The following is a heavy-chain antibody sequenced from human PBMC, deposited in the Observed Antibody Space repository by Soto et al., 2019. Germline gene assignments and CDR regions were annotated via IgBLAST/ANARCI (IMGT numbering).Heavy chain of an antibody. Sequence: QVQLQESGPGLVKPSETLSLTCTVSGVSISGYYWSWIRQPPGKGLQWIAYIYYSGSANYNPSLTSRVTVSLDTSKNQFSLKLSSVTAADTAVYYCARGGSAFSGYDYPFDYWGQGTLITVSS. V-gene: IGHV4-59*01. J-gene: IGHJ4*02. D-gene: IGHD5-12*01. CDR2: IYYSGSA. CDR1: GVSISGYY. CDR3: ARGGSAFSGYDYPFDY.